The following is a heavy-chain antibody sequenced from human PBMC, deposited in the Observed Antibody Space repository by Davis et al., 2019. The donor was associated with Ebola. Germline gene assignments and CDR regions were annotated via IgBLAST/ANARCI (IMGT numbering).Heavy chain of an antibody. Sequence: SETLSLTCAVYGGSFSGYYWSWIRQPPGKGLKWIGEINHSGSTNYNPSLKSRVTISVDTSKNQFSLKLSSVTAADTAVYYCARRRYYYDSSGYYLHDAFDIWGQGTMVTVSS. D-gene: IGHD3-22*01. CDR1: GGSFSGYY. J-gene: IGHJ3*02. CDR3: ARRRYYYDSSGYYLHDAFDI. CDR2: INHSGST. V-gene: IGHV4-34*01.